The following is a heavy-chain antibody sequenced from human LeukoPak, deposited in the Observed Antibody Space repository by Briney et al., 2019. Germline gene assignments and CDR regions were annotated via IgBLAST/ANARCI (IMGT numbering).Heavy chain of an antibody. CDR1: GGTFSSYA. V-gene: IGHV1-18*01. D-gene: IGHD4-17*01. CDR2: ISGKNGDT. Sequence: GASVKVSCKASGGTFSSYAISWVRQAPGQGLEWMGWISGKNGDTNSAQKLQGRVTMSTDTSTSTAYMELRSLTSDDTAVYYCARAGATVTRHFDYWGQGTLVTVSS. CDR3: ARAGATVTRHFDY. J-gene: IGHJ4*02.